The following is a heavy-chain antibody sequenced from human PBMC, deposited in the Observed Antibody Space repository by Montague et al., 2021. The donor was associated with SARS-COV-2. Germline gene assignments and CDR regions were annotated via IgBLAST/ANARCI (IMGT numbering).Heavy chain of an antibody. CDR3: ASGDITMVRGVIGYGMDV. CDR1: GGSISSYY. D-gene: IGHD3-10*01. CDR2: IYYSGST. Sequence: SETLSLTCTVSGGSISSYYWSWIRQPPGKGLEWIGYIYYSGSTNYNPSLKSRVTISVDTSKNQLSLKLSSVTAADTAVYYCASGDITMVRGVIGYGMDVWGQGTTVTVSS. J-gene: IGHJ6*02. V-gene: IGHV4-59*01.